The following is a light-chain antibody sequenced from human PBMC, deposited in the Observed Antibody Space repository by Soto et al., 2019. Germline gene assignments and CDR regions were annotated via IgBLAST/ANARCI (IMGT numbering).Light chain of an antibody. CDR1: QSIDTY. Sequence: EIVLTQSPATLSVSPGERATLYCRASQSIDTYLAWYQQKPGQAPRPLIYGASNRATGITARFSGSGSGTEFTLRISSRQSEDFAVYYCQQYDHWPRGTFGQGTKLEI. CDR2: GAS. V-gene: IGKV3-15*01. CDR3: QQYDHWPRGT. J-gene: IGKJ2*01.